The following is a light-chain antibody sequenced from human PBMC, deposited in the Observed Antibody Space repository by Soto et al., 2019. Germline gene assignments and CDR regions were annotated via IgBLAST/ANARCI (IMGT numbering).Light chain of an antibody. J-gene: IGKJ4*01. Sequence: EIVLTQSPATLSSFPGDGVTLSCRASQGVGSTLAWYRQQPGQAPRLLIYDAYIRASGVPARFSGSGSGTEFTLTISGLQAEDFAVYFCQHYKTWPLAFGGGTKVDI. V-gene: IGKV3-15*01. CDR1: QGVGST. CDR3: QHYKTWPLA. CDR2: DAY.